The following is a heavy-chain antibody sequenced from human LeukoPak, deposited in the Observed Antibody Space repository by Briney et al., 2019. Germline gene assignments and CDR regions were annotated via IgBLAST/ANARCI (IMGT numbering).Heavy chain of an antibody. Sequence: GASVKVSCKASGYTFTSYDINWVQQATGQGLEWMGWMNPNSGNTGYVQKFQGRVTMTRNTSISTAYMELSSLRSEDTAVYYCARVASYYDSSAPGYWGQGTLVTVSS. CDR1: GYTFTSYD. V-gene: IGHV1-8*01. CDR2: MNPNSGNT. D-gene: IGHD3-22*01. J-gene: IGHJ4*02. CDR3: ARVASYYDSSAPGY.